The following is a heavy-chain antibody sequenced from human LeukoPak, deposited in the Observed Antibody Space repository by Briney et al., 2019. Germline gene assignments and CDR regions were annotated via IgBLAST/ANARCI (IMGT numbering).Heavy chain of an antibody. CDR2: INPSGGST. V-gene: IGHV1-46*01. Sequence: EASVKVSCKASGYTFTSYYMHWVRQAPGQGLEWMGIINPSGGSTSYAQKFQGRVTMTRDTSTSTVYMELSSLRSEDTAVYYCARDRGTYHGDYPSYYFDYWGQGTLVTVSS. CDR3: ARDRGTYHGDYPSYYFDY. CDR1: GYTFTSYY. D-gene: IGHD4-17*01. J-gene: IGHJ4*02.